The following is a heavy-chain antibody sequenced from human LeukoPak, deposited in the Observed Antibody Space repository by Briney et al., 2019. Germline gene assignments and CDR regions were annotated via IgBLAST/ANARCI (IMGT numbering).Heavy chain of an antibody. D-gene: IGHD4-23*01. CDR3: ARDRDYGGKLGPDDVWYFDL. J-gene: IGHJ2*01. CDR1: GGSISSYY. Sequence: SETLSLTCTVSGGSISSYYWSWIRQPPGKGLEWIGYIYYSGSTNYNPSLKSRVTISVDTSKNQFSLKLSSVTAADTAVYYCARDRDYGGKLGPDDVWYFDLWGRGTLVTVSS. CDR2: IYYSGST. V-gene: IGHV4-59*01.